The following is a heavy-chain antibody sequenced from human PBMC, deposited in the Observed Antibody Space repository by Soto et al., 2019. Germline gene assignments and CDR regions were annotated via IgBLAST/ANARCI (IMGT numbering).Heavy chain of an antibody. CDR1: GFTFSIYS. D-gene: IGHD3-10*01. Sequence: PGGSLRLSCAASGFTFSIYSMSCVRQSPGKGLEWVSGFRSSGDDGTTYYADSVKGRFTISRDNSKNTLFLQMNSLRAEDTAIYYCAKKVNSGSGSQYFDYWGQGTLVTVSS. V-gene: IGHV3-23*01. CDR3: AKKVNSGSGSQYFDY. CDR2: FRSSGDDGTT. J-gene: IGHJ4*02.